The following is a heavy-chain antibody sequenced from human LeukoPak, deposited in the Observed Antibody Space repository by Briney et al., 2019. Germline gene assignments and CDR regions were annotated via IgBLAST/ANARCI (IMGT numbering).Heavy chain of an antibody. Sequence: SETLSLTCTVSGGSISSYYWSWIRQPPGKGLEWIGYIYYSGSTNYNPSLKSRVTISVDTSKNQFSLKLSSVTAADTAVYYCARGGRIQLWSRFDYWGQGTLVTVSS. D-gene: IGHD5-18*01. CDR3: ARGGRIQLWSRFDY. V-gene: IGHV4-59*12. J-gene: IGHJ4*02. CDR1: GGSISSYY. CDR2: IYYSGST.